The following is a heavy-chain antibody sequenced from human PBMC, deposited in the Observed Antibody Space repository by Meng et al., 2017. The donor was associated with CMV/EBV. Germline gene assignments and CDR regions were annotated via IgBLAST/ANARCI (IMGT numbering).Heavy chain of an antibody. J-gene: IGHJ5*02. D-gene: IGHD2-2*01. CDR2: INHSGST. CDR3: ATRLVPATEYNWFDP. V-gene: IGHV4-34*01. CDR1: VGSFSGYY. Sequence: YVGSFSGYYGSWIRQPPGKEVEGIGEINHSGSTNYNPSLKSRVTISVDTSKNQFSLKLSSVTAADTAVYYCATRLVPATEYNWFDPWGQGTLVTVSS.